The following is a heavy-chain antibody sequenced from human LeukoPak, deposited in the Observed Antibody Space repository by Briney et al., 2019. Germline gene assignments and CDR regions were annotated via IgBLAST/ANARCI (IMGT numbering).Heavy chain of an antibody. J-gene: IGHJ4*02. D-gene: IGHD5-18*01. CDR2: IYYSGST. CDR3: ASRGYTYGYAY. CDR1: GGSISSSSYY. V-gene: IGHV4-39*01. Sequence: SETLSLTCIVSGGSISSSSYYWGWIRQPPGKGLEWIGSIYYSGSTYYNPSLKSRVTISVDTSKNQFSLKLSSVTAADTAVYYCASRGYTYGYAYWGQGTLVTVSS.